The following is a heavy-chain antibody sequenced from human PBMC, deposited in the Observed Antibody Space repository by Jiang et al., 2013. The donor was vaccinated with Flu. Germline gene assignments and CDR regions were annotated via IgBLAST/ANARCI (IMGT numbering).Heavy chain of an antibody. CDR3: ARQPEMATIPGFDY. J-gene: IGHJ4*02. Sequence: TLSLTCTVSGGSISSSSYYWGWIRQPPGKGLEWIGSIYYSGSTYYNPSLKSRVTISVDTSKNQFSLKLSSVTAADTAVYYCARQPEMATIPGFDYWGQGTLVTVSS. V-gene: IGHV4-39*01. CDR2: IYYSGST. D-gene: IGHD5-24*01. CDR1: GGSISSSSYY.